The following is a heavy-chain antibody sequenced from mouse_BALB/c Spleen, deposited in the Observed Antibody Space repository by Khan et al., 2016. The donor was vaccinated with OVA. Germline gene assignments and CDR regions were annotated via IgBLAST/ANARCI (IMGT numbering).Heavy chain of an antibody. CDR3: ARAYYGNYREAMDY. Sequence: VQLKQSGPGLVAPSQSLSITCTVSGFSLTGYGINWVRQPPGKGLEWLGMIWGDGSTDYKSAIKSRLRISKDNSKSQVFLKMNSLQTDDTARYYCARAYYGNYREAMDYWGQGTSVTVSS. CDR2: IWGDGST. D-gene: IGHD2-10*01. V-gene: IGHV2-6-7*01. CDR1: GFSLTGYG. J-gene: IGHJ4*01.